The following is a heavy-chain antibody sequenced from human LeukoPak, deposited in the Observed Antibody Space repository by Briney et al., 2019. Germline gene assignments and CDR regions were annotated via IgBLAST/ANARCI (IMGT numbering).Heavy chain of an antibody. CDR3: ARQAGSDYYDSSGYYEAYFDY. CDR2: IYYSGST. D-gene: IGHD3-22*01. CDR1: GGSISSYY. J-gene: IGHJ4*02. Sequence: PSETLSLTCTVPGGSISSYYWSWIRQPPGKGLEWVGYIYYSGSTNYNPSLKSRVTISVDTSKNQFSLKLSSVTAADTAVYCCARQAGSDYYDSSGYYEAYFDYWGQGTLVTVSS. V-gene: IGHV4-59*08.